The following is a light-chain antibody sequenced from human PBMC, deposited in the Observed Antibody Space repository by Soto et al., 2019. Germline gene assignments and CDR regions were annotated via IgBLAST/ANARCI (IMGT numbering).Light chain of an antibody. CDR3: SSYAGSNDLL. Sequence: QSVLTQPPSASGSPGQSVTISCTGTSSDVGGYNYVSWYQHHPGKAPKLMIYDVTKRPSGVPDRFSGSKSGNTASLTVSGLQAEDEAYYYCSSYAGSNDLLFGGGTKVTVL. J-gene: IGLJ3*02. CDR1: SSDVGGYNY. CDR2: DVT. V-gene: IGLV2-8*01.